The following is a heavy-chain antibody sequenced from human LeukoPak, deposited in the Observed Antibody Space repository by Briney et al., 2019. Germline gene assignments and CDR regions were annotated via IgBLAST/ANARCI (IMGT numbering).Heavy chain of an antibody. J-gene: IGHJ4*02. CDR3: ARGTSSGWFYADY. Sequence: SETLSLTCTVSGGSISSSSYYWGWIRQPPGKGLEWIGSIYYSGSTYYNPSLKSRVTISVDTSKNQFSLKLSSVTAADTAVYYCARGTSSGWFYADYWGQGTLVTVSS. D-gene: IGHD6-19*01. V-gene: IGHV4-39*01. CDR2: IYYSGST. CDR1: GGSISSSSYY.